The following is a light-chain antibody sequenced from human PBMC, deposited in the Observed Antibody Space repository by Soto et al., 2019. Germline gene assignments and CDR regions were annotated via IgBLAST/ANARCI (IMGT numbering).Light chain of an antibody. CDR2: DAS. CDR3: QQRADWPPLT. J-gene: IGKJ4*01. CDR1: KIVAAN. Sequence: EIVLTQSPATLSLSPGERAPLSSRAGKIVAANLAWYQHNPGQAPSLLIYDASNRATGIPARFSGSGSGTDFTLTISSLEPEDFAVYYCQQRADWPPLTFGGGTKVEIK. V-gene: IGKV3-11*01.